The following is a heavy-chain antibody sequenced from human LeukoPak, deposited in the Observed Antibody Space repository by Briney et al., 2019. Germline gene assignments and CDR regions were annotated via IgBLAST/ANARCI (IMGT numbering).Heavy chain of an antibody. CDR2: MNQDGSEK. CDR1: GFTFSSHW. Sequence: PGGSLRLSCGASGFTFSSHWMSWGRQAPGKGLEWVANMNQDGSEKYYVDSVKGRLTISRDNSKNTLYLQMNSLRAEDTAVYYCAKDRSAATTVTFYYYYGMDVWGHGTTVTVSS. CDR3: AKDRSAATTVTFYYYYGMDV. D-gene: IGHD4-17*01. J-gene: IGHJ6*02. V-gene: IGHV3-7*01.